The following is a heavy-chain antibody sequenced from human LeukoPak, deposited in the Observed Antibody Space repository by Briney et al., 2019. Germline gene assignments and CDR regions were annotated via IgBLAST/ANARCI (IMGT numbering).Heavy chain of an antibody. CDR3: ARVEATTGRNYHYYYMDV. J-gene: IGHJ6*03. CDR2: INSGSTYM. CDR1: GFSFSGYS. V-gene: IGHV3-21*01. D-gene: IGHD1-1*01. Sequence: PGGSLRLSCGASGFSFSGYSMNWVRQAPGKGLEWVSSINSGSTYMYYADSVKGRFTISRDNAKNSLHLQMDSLRAEDTAVYFCARVEATTGRNYHYYYMDVWGKGTTVIVPS.